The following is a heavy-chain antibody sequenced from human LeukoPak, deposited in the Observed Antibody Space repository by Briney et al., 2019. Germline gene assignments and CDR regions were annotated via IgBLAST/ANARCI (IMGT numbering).Heavy chain of an antibody. V-gene: IGHV4-4*02. D-gene: IGHD1-26*01. CDR3: AGKVAATYYQE. Sequence: PSETLSLTCAVSSGSISSDNGWTWVRQPPGKGLEWIGEIYYSGRTNYNPSLQSRLTISVDKSNNQFSLSLRSVAAADTAVYYCAGKVAATYYQEWGQGTLVTVSS. CDR1: SGSISSDNG. J-gene: IGHJ1*01. CDR2: IYYSGRT.